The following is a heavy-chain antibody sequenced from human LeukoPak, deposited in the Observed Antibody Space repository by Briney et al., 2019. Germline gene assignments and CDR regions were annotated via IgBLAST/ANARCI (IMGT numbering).Heavy chain of an antibody. V-gene: IGHV1-2*02. J-gene: IGHJ5*02. CDR3: AREADIVVVTNWFDP. CDR1: GYTFTGYY. CDR2: TNPNSGGT. Sequence: GASVKVSCKASGYTFTGYYMHWVRQAPGQGLEWIGWTNPNSGGTNYAQKFQGRVTMTRDTSISTAYMELSRLRSDDTAVYYCAREADIVVVTNWFDPWGQGTLVTVSS. D-gene: IGHD2-15*01.